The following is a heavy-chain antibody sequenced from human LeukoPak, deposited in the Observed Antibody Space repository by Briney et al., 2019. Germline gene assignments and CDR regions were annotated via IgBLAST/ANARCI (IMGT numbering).Heavy chain of an antibody. J-gene: IGHJ3*02. CDR3: ARALNYYGAFDI. Sequence: ASVKVSCKASGYTFTSYGISWVRQAPGQGLEWMGWISAYNGNTNYAQKLQGRVTMTTDTSTSTAYMELRSLRSDDMAVYYCARALNYYGAFDIWGQGTMVTVSS. V-gene: IGHV1-18*03. CDR1: GYTFTSYG. D-gene: IGHD3-10*01. CDR2: ISAYNGNT.